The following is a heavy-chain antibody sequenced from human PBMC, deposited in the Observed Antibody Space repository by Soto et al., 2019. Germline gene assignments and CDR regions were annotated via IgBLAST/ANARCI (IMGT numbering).Heavy chain of an antibody. CDR1: GYTFTSYA. J-gene: IGHJ4*02. V-gene: IGHV1-18*01. D-gene: IGHD6-19*01. CDR2: ISAYNGNT. Sequence: QVQLVQSGAEVKKPGASVKVSCKASGYTFTSYAISWVRQAPGQGLEWMGWISAYNGNTHYAQKLQGRVTMTTDTSTSTAYIELRSLRSDATAVYYCARDLNSGLTDYWGQGTLVTVSS. CDR3: ARDLNSGLTDY.